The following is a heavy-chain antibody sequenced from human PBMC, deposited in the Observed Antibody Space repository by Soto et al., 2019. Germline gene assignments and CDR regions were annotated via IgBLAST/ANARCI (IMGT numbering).Heavy chain of an antibody. Sequence: SETLSLTCIGSGGSISHYYWSWIRQSPGKGLEWIGYAYYSGSTDYNPSLKSRVTMSVDTSKNQISLKLNSVTTADTAVYYCARDRSTYGGGGTGEVKENWFDPWGPGTLVTVSS. D-gene: IGHD2-8*01. V-gene: IGHV4-59*01. CDR3: ARDRSTYGGGGTGEVKENWFDP. J-gene: IGHJ5*02. CDR2: AYYSGST. CDR1: GGSISHYY.